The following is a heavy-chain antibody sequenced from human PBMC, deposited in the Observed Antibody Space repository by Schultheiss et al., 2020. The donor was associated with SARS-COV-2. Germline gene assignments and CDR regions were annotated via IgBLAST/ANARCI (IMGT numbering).Heavy chain of an antibody. Sequence: GGSLRLSCAASGFTFSSYGMHWVRQAPGKGLEWVAVIWYDGSNKYYADSVKGRFTISRDNSMNTLYLQLNSLRAEDTALYYCAKGVFGATDYWGQGTLVTVSS. J-gene: IGHJ4*02. CDR3: AKGVFGATDY. CDR2: IWYDGSNK. CDR1: GFTFSSYG. D-gene: IGHD3-10*01. V-gene: IGHV3-33*08.